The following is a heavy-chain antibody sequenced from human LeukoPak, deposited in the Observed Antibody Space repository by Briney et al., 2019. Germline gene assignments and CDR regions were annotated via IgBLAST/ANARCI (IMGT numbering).Heavy chain of an antibody. CDR3: ARGHGRDYGDYDWFDP. CDR1: GFTFSNYA. J-gene: IGHJ5*02. V-gene: IGHV3-30*04. D-gene: IGHD4-17*01. CDR2: VSYDGSNK. Sequence: PGRSLRLSCAASGFTFSNYAIHWVRQAPGKGLEWVAVVSYDGSNKYYADSVKGRFTISRDNSKNTLSLRMNSLRAEDTAVYYCARGHGRDYGDYDWFDPWGQGTLVTVSS.